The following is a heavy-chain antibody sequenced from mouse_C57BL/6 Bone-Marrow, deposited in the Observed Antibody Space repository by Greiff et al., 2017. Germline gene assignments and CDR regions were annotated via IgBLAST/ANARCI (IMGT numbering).Heavy chain of an antibody. J-gene: IGHJ2*01. CDR2: IYPGNSDT. CDR3: TRRDHYYYSYFDY. V-gene: IGHV1-5*01. Sequence: VQLQQSGTVLVRPGASVKMSCKTSGYTFTSYWMHWVKQRPGQGLEWIGAIYPGNSDTSYNQKFKGKAKLTVVTSASTAYMELSSLTNEDSAGYYCTRRDHYYYSYFDYWGQGTTLTVSS. CDR1: GYTFTSYW. D-gene: IGHD1-2*01.